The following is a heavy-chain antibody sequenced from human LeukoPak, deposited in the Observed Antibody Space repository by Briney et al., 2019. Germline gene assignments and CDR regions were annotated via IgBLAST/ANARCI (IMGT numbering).Heavy chain of an antibody. V-gene: IGHV1-2*02. Sequence: ASVKVSCKASGYTFTGYYMHWVRQAPGQGLEWMGWINPNSGGTNYAQKFQGRVTMTRDTSISTAYMELSRLRSDDTAVYYCARAGAYYYDSSGYSHYGMDVWAKGPRSPSP. D-gene: IGHD3-22*01. CDR3: ARAGAYYYDSSGYSHYGMDV. CDR2: INPNSGGT. CDR1: GYTFTGYY. J-gene: IGHJ6*02.